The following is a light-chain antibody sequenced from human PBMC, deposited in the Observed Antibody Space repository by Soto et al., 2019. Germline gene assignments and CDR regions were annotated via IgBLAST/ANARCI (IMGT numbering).Light chain of an antibody. J-gene: IGLJ1*01. V-gene: IGLV1-44*01. CDR3: AAWDDSLNGSYV. Sequence: QSVLTQPPSASGTPGQRVTISCSGSSSNIGSNTVNWYQQLPGTAPKLLIYSNNQRPSGVPDRSSGSKSGTSASLAISGLQSEDEADYYCAAWDDSLNGSYVFGTGTKSPS. CDR2: SNN. CDR1: SSNIGSNT.